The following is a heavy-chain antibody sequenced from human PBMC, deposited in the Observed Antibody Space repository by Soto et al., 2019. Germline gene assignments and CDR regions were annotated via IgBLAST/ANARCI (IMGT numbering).Heavy chain of an antibody. CDR3: AKGGYSYGYQVWFDP. V-gene: IGHV3-23*01. CDR2: ISGSGGST. J-gene: IGHJ5*02. CDR1: GFTFSSYA. Sequence: TGGSLRLSCAASGFTFSSYAMSWVRQAPGKGLEWVSAISGSGGSTYYADSVKGRFTISRDNSKNTLYLQMNSLRAEDTAVYYCAKGGYSYGYQVWFDPWGQGTLVTVSS. D-gene: IGHD5-18*01.